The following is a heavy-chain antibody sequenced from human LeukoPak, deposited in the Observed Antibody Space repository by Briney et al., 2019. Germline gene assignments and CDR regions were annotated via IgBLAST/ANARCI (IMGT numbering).Heavy chain of an antibody. V-gene: IGHV3-7*01. CDR3: ARGRGYSYGTFDY. Sequence: GGSLRLSCAASGFTFSSYWMSWVRQAPGKGLEWVANIKQDGNEKYYVDSVKGRFTISRDNAKNSLYLQMNSLRAEDTAVYYCARGRGYSYGTFDYWGQGTLVTVSS. CDR1: GFTFSSYW. J-gene: IGHJ4*02. D-gene: IGHD5-18*01. CDR2: IKQDGNEK.